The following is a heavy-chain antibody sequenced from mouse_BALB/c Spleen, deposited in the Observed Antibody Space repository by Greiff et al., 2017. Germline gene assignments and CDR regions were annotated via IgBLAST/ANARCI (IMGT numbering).Heavy chain of an antibody. CDR1: GFSLTGYG. J-gene: IGHJ4*01. CDR3: ARETTVGNYAMDY. V-gene: IGHV2-6-7*01. D-gene: IGHD1-1*01. CDR2: IWGDGST. Sequence: QVQLKESGPGLVAPSQSLSITCTVSGFSLTGYGVNWVRQPPGKGLEWLGMIWGDGSTDYNSALKSRLSISKDNSKSQVFLKMNSLQTDDTARYYCARETTVGNYAMDYWGQGTSVTVSS.